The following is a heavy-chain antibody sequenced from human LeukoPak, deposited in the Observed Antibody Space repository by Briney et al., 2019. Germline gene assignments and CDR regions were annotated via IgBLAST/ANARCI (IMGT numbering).Heavy chain of an antibody. CDR2: ISRSGSYI. Sequence: GGSLRLSCATSGFTLSIYAMNWVRQAPGKGLEWVSSISRSGSYIFFADSVKGRFSISRDNAMNSLHLQMNSLRAEDTAVYYCARGEGYYDSSGYYLQAFDIWGKGTMVTVSS. CDR1: GFTLSIYA. J-gene: IGHJ3*02. D-gene: IGHD3-22*01. CDR3: ARGEGYYDSSGYYLQAFDI. V-gene: IGHV3-21*01.